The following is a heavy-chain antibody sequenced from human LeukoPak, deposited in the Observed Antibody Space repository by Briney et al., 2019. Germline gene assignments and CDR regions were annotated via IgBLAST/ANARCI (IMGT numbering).Heavy chain of an antibody. V-gene: IGHV3-30*18. Sequence: PGRSLRLSCAASGFTFSTYGMHWVRQAPGKGLEWVALILYDGNNKYYADSVKGRFIISRDNSKNTLYLQMNSLRAEDTAVYYCAKGLSYDSSGYYYLNYWGQGTLVTVSS. CDR2: ILYDGNNK. J-gene: IGHJ4*02. CDR1: GFTFSTYG. D-gene: IGHD3-22*01. CDR3: AKGLSYDSSGYYYLNY.